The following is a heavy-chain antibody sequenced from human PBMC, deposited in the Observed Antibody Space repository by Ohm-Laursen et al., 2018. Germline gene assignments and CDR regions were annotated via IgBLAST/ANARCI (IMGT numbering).Heavy chain of an antibody. CDR3: ARDSHLLAYCSGGSCSDGMDV. CDR1: GFTFSDFY. V-gene: IGHV3-11*01. D-gene: IGHD2-15*01. Sequence: SLRLSCAASGFTFSDFYMGWIRQAPGKGLEWVSYISSSGSTIYYADSVKGRFTISRDNAKNSLYLQMNSLRAEDTAVYYCARDSHLLAYCSGGSCSDGMDVWGQGTTVTVSS. CDR2: ISSSGSTI. J-gene: IGHJ6*02.